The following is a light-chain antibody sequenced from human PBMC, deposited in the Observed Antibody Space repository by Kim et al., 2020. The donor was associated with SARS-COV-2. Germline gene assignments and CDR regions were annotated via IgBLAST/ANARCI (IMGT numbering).Light chain of an antibody. CDR2: AAS. Sequence: LSPGERATLSCRASQSVSSYLAWYQQRPGQAPRLIIYAASTRATGIPDRFSGSGSGTDFTLTISRLEPEEFAVYYCQQYGGTPRTFGQGTKVDIK. CDR1: QSVSSY. V-gene: IGKV3-20*01. J-gene: IGKJ1*01. CDR3: QQYGGTPRT.